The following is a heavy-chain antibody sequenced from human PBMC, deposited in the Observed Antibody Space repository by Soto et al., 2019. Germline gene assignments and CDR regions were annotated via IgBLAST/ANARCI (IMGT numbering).Heavy chain of an antibody. CDR1: GFTFNDYG. Sequence: QVQLVESGGGVVQPGRSLRLSCAASGFTFNDYGMHWIRQAPGKGLEWVAVLSYDGTNEFYGDSVKGRFTISRDNSKNTVYLQMNSLRAEDTAVYYCAKWFGEPYYYYFFMDVWGKGTTVIVSS. CDR3: AKWFGEPYYYYFFMDV. D-gene: IGHD3-10*01. CDR2: LSYDGTNE. J-gene: IGHJ6*03. V-gene: IGHV3-33*06.